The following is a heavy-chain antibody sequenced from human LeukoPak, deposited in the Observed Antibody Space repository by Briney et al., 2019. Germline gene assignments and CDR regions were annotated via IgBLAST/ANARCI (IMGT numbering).Heavy chain of an antibody. Sequence: PGGSLRLSCAASGFTFSSYGMHWVRQAPGKGLEWVAAIWYDGSNKCYADSVKGRFTISRDNSKNTLYLQMNSLRAEDTAVYYCAKDLTYYYDSSGYYLDYWGQGTLVTVSS. CDR1: GFTFSSYG. D-gene: IGHD3-22*01. J-gene: IGHJ4*02. CDR2: IWYDGSNK. CDR3: AKDLTYYYDSSGYYLDY. V-gene: IGHV3-33*06.